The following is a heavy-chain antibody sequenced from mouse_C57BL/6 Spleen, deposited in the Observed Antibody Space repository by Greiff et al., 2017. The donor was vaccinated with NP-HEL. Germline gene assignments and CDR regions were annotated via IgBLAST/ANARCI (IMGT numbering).Heavy chain of an antibody. J-gene: IGHJ3*01. Sequence: VQLLQPGAELVRPGSSVKLSCKASGFTFTSYWMAWVQQRPGQGLEWIGNIYPSGSETYYTHNFKDQVTLTVDKSSSTDYMQLSSLTSEDSAVYYWARCYGSSSGFAYWGQGTLVTVSA. CDR1: GFTFTSYW. CDR2: IYPSGSET. D-gene: IGHD1-1*01. CDR3: ARCYGSSSGFAY. V-gene: IGHV1-61*01.